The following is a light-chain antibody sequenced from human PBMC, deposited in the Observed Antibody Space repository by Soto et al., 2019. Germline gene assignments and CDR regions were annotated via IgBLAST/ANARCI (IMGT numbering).Light chain of an antibody. V-gene: IGKV3-20*01. Sequence: EIVLTQSPGILSLSPGERATLSCRASQSISSTYLAWYQQTPGQAPRLLIYAASSRATGIPDRFSGSGSGTDFTITIRRLEHEDFAVYYCQQYGGSLITFGQGTRLE. CDR3: QQYGGSLIT. CDR2: AAS. CDR1: QSISSTY. J-gene: IGKJ5*01.